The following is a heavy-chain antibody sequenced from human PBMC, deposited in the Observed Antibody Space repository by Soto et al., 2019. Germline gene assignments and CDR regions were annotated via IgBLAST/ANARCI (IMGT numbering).Heavy chain of an antibody. Sequence: GGSLRLSCVASGFTFSSYAMHWVRQAPGKGLEWVAVISYDGSNKYYADSVKGRFTISRDNSKNTLYLQMNSLRAEDTAVYYCARATYCSSNSCYTGWYGMDVWGQGPKVTVSS. CDR3: ARATYCSSNSCYTGWYGMDV. J-gene: IGHJ6*02. CDR1: GFTFSSYA. V-gene: IGHV3-30-3*01. CDR2: ISYDGSNK. D-gene: IGHD2-2*02.